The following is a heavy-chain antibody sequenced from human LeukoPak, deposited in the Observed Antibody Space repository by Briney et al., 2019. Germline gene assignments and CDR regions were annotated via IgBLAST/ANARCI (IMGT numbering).Heavy chain of an antibody. CDR3: ARDPGTYSSGWFDY. Sequence: GGSLRLSCAASGFTFSSYSMNWVRQAPGKGLEWVSSITSSSSYIYYADSVRGRFTISRDNAKNSLYLQMNSLRAEDTAVYYCARDPGTYSSGWFDYWGQGTLVTVSS. V-gene: IGHV3-21*01. J-gene: IGHJ4*02. CDR2: ITSSSSYI. D-gene: IGHD6-19*01. CDR1: GFTFSSYS.